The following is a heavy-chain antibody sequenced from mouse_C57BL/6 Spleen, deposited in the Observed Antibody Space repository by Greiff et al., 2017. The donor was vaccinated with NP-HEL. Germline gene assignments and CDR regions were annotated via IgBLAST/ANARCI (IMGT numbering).Heavy chain of an antibody. D-gene: IGHD2-5*01. CDR1: GFTFSSYA. CDR3: TRVGYYSNHWYFDV. CDR2: ISSGGDYI. Sequence: EVQVVESGEGLVKPGGSLKLSCAASGFTFSSYAMSWVRQTPEKRLEWVAYISSGGDYIYYADTVKGRFTISRDNARNTLYLQMSSLKSEDTAMYYCTRVGYYSNHWYFDVWGTGTTVTVSS. J-gene: IGHJ1*03. V-gene: IGHV5-9-1*02.